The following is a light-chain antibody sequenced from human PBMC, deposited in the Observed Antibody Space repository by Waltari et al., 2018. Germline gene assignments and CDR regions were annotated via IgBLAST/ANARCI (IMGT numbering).Light chain of an antibody. CDR1: QNIGSW. V-gene: IGKV1-5*03. J-gene: IGKJ2*01. CDR3: HQYNSYAPYT. Sequence: DIQMTQSPSTLSASVGDRVTITCRASQNIGSWLAWYQQKPGSAPNLLIYKASNLDSGVSSRFSGSGSGTEFTLTISSLQPDDFATYYCHQYNSYAPYTFGQGTKLEIK. CDR2: KAS.